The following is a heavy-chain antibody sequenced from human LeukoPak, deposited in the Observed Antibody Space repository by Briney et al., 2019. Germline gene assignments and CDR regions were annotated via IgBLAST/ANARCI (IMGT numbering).Heavy chain of an antibody. J-gene: IGHJ4*02. D-gene: IGHD4-17*01. Sequence: GGSLRLSCAASGFTFSSYAMSWVRQAPGKGLEWASTISSSGGSTYYADSVKGRFTISRDNSKNTLYLQMKSLRVEDTAVYYCAQNFTTVTTVYWGQGTLVTVSS. CDR1: GFTFSSYA. V-gene: IGHV3-23*01. CDR3: AQNFTTVTTVY. CDR2: ISSSGGST.